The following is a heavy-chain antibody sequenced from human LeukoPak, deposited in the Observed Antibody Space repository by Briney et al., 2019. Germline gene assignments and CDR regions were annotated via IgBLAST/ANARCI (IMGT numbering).Heavy chain of an antibody. D-gene: IGHD3-10*01. CDR1: GFTFSSYW. V-gene: IGHV3-74*01. J-gene: IGHJ3*02. CDR3: AITGAADAFDI. Sequence: GGSLRLSCAASGFTFSSYWMHWVRQAPGKGLVWVSRINSDGSSTSYADSVKGRFTTSRDNAKNTLYLQMNSLRAEDTAVYYCAITGAADAFDIWGQGTMVTVSS. CDR2: INSDGSST.